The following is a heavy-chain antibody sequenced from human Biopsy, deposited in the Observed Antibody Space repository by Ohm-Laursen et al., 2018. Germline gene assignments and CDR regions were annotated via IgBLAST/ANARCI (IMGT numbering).Heavy chain of an antibody. J-gene: IGHJ3*01. CDR1: GGDINNYY. CDR2: IYPGGST. Sequence: SDTLSLTCNVSGGDINNYYWSWIRQPAGKGLEWIGRIYPGGSTNYNPSLKSRVTMSVDTSKKQLSLNLRSVTAADTAVYSCARLGNFWNAEDGLDLWGLGTMVTVSS. D-gene: IGHD3-3*01. CDR3: ARLGNFWNAEDGLDL. V-gene: IGHV4-4*07.